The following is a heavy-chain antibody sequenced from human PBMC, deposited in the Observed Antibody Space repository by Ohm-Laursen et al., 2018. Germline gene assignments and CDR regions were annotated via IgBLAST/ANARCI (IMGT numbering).Heavy chain of an antibody. CDR1: GFTFSDYY. V-gene: IGHV3-11*04. Sequence: SLRLSCAASGFTFSDYYMSWIRQAPGKGLEWVSYISSSGSTIYYADSVKGRFTISRDNAKNSLYLQMNSLRAEDTATYYCARRYCSSTSCLFDYWGQGTLVTVSS. J-gene: IGHJ4*02. D-gene: IGHD2-2*01. CDR2: ISSSGSTI. CDR3: ARRYCSSTSCLFDY.